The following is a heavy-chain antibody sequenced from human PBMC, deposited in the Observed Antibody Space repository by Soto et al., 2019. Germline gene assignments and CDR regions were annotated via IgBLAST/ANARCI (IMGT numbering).Heavy chain of an antibody. D-gene: IGHD6-19*01. V-gene: IGHV4-30-2*01. CDR3: ARRDGSGWTIDC. CDR1: GGSISSGGYS. Sequence: SETLSLTCAVSGGSISSGGYSWSWIRQPPGKGLEWIGYIYHSGSTYYNPSLKSRVTISVDRSKNQFSLKLSSVTAADTAVYYCARRDGSGWTIDCWGRVTMVAVSS. CDR2: IYHSGST. J-gene: IGHJ4*02.